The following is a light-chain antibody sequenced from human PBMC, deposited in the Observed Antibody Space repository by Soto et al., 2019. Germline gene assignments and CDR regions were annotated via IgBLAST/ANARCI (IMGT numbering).Light chain of an antibody. CDR1: QSLSSSY. V-gene: IGKV3-20*01. CDR3: HQYGSSPRT. Sequence: EIVLTQSPGTLSLSPGERATLSCRASQSLSSSYLVWYQQKPGQAPRLLIYAASSRATGVPDRFSGSGSGTDFTLTISRLEPEDFAVYYCHQYGSSPRTFGQGTKVDI. CDR2: AAS. J-gene: IGKJ1*01.